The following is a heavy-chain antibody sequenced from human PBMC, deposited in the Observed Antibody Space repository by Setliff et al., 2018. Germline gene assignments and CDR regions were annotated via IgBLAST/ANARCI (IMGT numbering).Heavy chain of an antibody. J-gene: IGHJ4*02. CDR3: ARGPLVGTTEYYLDY. Sequence: GGSLRLSCEASGFTFSSYSMNWVRQAPGKGLEWVAVIWFDGSNKYYADSLKGRFTISRDNAKNSLYLQMNSLRAEDTAVYYCARGPLVGTTEYYLDYWGQGTLVTVSS. CDR2: IWFDGSNK. V-gene: IGHV3-33*08. CDR1: GFTFSSYS. D-gene: IGHD1-26*01.